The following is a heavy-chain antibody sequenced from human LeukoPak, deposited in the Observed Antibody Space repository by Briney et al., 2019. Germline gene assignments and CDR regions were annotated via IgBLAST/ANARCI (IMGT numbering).Heavy chain of an antibody. V-gene: IGHV4-34*01. CDR1: GGSFSGYY. CDR2: INHSGST. Sequence: SETLSLTCAVYGGSFSGYYWSWIRHPPGKGLEWIGEINHSGSTNYNPSLKSRVTISVDTSKNQFSLKLSSVTAADTAVYYCARVRRLWGTYYFDYWGQGTLVTVSS. D-gene: IGHD3-16*01. CDR3: ARVRRLWGTYYFDY. J-gene: IGHJ4*02.